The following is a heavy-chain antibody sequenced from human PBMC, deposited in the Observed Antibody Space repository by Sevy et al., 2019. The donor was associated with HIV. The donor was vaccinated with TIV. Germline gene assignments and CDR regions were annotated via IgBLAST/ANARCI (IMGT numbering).Heavy chain of an antibody. V-gene: IGHV3-11*01. Sequence: GGSLRLSCAASGFIFRDYYFNWVRQAPGKGLEWVSYISGSADRVYYADSVKGRFTISRDDTDNSLYLQMNTLKAEDTATYFCVRGEGYSSGSAQEEGDFWGQGTQVTVSS. J-gene: IGHJ4*02. CDR2: ISGSADRV. CDR3: VRGEGYSSGSAQEEGDF. CDR1: GFIFRDYY. D-gene: IGHD2-21*01.